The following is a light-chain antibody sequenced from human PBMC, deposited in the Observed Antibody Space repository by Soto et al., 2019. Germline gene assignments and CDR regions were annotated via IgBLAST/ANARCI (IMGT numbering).Light chain of an antibody. V-gene: IGKV3-11*01. CDR2: DAS. Sequence: ESVLTQSPATLSLSPGERATLSCRASQSVSNFLAWYQQKPGQAPRLLIYDASNRTTGIPARFSGSGSGTDFTLSISSLEPEDFAVYYCQQRSSWPRLSFGGGTKVDIK. CDR3: QQRSSWPRLS. J-gene: IGKJ4*01. CDR1: QSVSNF.